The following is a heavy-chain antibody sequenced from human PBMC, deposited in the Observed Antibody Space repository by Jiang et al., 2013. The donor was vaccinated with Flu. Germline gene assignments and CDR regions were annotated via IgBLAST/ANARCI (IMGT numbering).Heavy chain of an antibody. CDR3: ARDQVAAAGAPYYYYYGMDV. CDR1: GFTFSDYY. J-gene: IGHJ6*02. CDR2: ISSSGSTI. V-gene: IGHV3-11*04. D-gene: IGHD6-13*01. Sequence: KPGGSLRLSCAASGFTFSDYYMSWIRQAPGKGLEWVSYISSSGSTIYYADSVKGRFTISRDNAKNSLYLQMNSLRAEDTAVYYCARDQVAAAGAPYYYYYGMDVWGQGTTVTVSS.